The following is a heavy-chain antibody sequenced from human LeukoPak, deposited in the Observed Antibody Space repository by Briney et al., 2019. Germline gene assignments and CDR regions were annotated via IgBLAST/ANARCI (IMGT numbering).Heavy chain of an antibody. CDR3: ASPYSSRGFDY. CDR2: IYYSGST. J-gene: IGHJ4*02. D-gene: IGHD6-13*01. CDR1: GGSISSGGYY. Sequence: SETLSLTCTVSGGSISSGGYYWSWIRQYPGKGLEWIGYIYYSGSTYYNPSLKSRVTISVDTSKNQFSLKLSSVTAADTAVYYCASPYSSRGFDYWGQGTLVTVSS. V-gene: IGHV4-30-4*08.